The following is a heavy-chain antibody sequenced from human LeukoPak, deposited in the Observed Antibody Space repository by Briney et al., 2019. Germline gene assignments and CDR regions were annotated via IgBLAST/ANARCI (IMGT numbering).Heavy chain of an antibody. D-gene: IGHD3-22*01. CDR3: ASEPKYYYDSSGPSTPPDY. J-gene: IGHJ4*02. Sequence: PSETLSRTCTVSGGSISSSSYYWGWIRQPPGKGLEWIGSIYYSGSTYYNPSLKSRVTISVDTSKNQFSLKLSSVTAADTAVYYCASEPKYYYDSSGPSTPPDYWGQGTLVTVSS. CDR2: IYYSGST. V-gene: IGHV4-39*01. CDR1: GGSISSSSYY.